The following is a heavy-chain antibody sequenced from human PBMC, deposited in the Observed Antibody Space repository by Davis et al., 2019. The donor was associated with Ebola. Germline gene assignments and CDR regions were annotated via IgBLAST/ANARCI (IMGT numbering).Heavy chain of an antibody. CDR3: ARDGNRGRSGGWYYYYAMDV. J-gene: IGHJ6*02. CDR2: TYYTSKWYN. Sequence: MPSETLSLTCAISGDSVSSNNAAWNWIRQSPSRGLEWLGRTYYTSKWYNDYAVSVKGRITINPDTSKNQFSLQLSSVTPEDTAVYYCARDGNRGRSGGWYYYYAMDVWGQGTTVTVSS. D-gene: IGHD6-19*01. V-gene: IGHV6-1*01. CDR1: GDSVSSNNAA.